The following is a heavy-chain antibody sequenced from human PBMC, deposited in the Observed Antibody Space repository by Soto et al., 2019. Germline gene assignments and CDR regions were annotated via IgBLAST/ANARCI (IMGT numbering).Heavy chain of an antibody. CDR3: ASSIVVPAAIDY. V-gene: IGHV3-21*01. J-gene: IGHJ4*02. CDR2: ISSIISYI. D-gene: IGHD2-2*01. CDR1: GFTFSSYS. Sequence: SGGSLRLSCAASGFTFSSYSMNWVRQAPGKWLEWVSSISSIISYIYYADSVKGRFTISRDNAKNSLYLQMNSLRAEDTAVYYCASSIVVPAAIDYWGQGTLVTVSS.